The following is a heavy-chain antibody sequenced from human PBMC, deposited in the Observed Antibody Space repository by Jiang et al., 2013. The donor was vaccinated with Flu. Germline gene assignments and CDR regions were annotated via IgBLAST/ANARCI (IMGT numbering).Heavy chain of an antibody. CDR1: GYIFTTYA. CDR2: INAGNGNT. V-gene: IGHV1-3*01. Sequence: EVKKPGASVKVSCKASGYIFTTYAMHWVRQAPGQRLEWMGWINAGNGNTKYSQKFQGRVTITRDTSASTASLELSRLRSEDTAVYYCARRHSRDFDYWGQGTLVTVSS. CDR3: ARRHSRDFDY. J-gene: IGHJ4*02.